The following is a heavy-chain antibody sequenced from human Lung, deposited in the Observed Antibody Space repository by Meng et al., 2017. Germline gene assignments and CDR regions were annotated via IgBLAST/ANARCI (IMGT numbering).Heavy chain of an antibody. J-gene: IGHJ4*02. CDR2: ISSSSTYI. CDR3: ARESSVTTYGIDY. Sequence: GGSLRLSCAASGVIFSSYSLNWVRQAPGKGLEWVSSISSSSTYIYYADSVKGRFTISRDNAKNSLSLQMNSLRAEDTAVYYCARESSVTTYGIDYWGQGTLVTVSS. V-gene: IGHV3-21*01. CDR1: GVIFSSYS. D-gene: IGHD4-17*01.